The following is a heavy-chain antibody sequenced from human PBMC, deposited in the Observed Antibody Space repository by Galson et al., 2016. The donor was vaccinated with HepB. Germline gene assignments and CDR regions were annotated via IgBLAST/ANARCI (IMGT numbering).Heavy chain of an antibody. D-gene: IGHD1-1*01. CDR1: GASVSSTSHC. Sequence: LSLTCTVSGASVSSTSHCWSWIRRPPGKGLEWIGYVYNSDTNYNPSLKSRVTISADTSKNQFSLKLSSVTPADTAMYYCARREDSSGTFHHWGQGTLVTVSS. CDR2: VYNSDT. V-gene: IGHV4-61*01. CDR3: ARREDSSGTFHH. J-gene: IGHJ4*02.